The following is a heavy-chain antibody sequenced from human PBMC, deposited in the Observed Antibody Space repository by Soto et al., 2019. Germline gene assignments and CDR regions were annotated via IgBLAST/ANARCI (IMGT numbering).Heavy chain of an antibody. J-gene: IGHJ6*02. CDR1: GFTFSSYA. D-gene: IGHD6-13*01. Sequence: QVQLVESGGGVVQPGRSLRLSCAASGFTFSSYAMHWVRQAPGKGLEWVAVISYDGSNKYYADSVKGRFTITRDNSKNPQYLKMNSLRAEDTAVYYCGRDQQLSPSSYYYYYGMDVWGQGTTVTVSS. V-gene: IGHV3-30-3*01. CDR3: GRDQQLSPSSYYYYYGMDV. CDR2: ISYDGSNK.